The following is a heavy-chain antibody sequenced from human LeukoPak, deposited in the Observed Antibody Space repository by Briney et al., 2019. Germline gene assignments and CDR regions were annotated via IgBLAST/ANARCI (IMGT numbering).Heavy chain of an antibody. Sequence: GGSLRLSCAASGFTFSSYAMSWVRQAPGKGLEWVSAISGSGGSTYYADSVKGRFTISRDNSKNTLYLQMNSLRAEDTAVYYCAKGRRGYSYGFVGDYWGQGTLVTVSS. J-gene: IGHJ4*02. CDR2: ISGSGGST. D-gene: IGHD5-18*01. CDR1: GFTFSSYA. CDR3: AKGRRGYSYGFVGDY. V-gene: IGHV3-23*01.